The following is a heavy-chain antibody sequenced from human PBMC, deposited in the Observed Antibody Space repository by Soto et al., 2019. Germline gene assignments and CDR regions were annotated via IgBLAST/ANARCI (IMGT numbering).Heavy chain of an antibody. V-gene: IGHV4-34*01. CDR2: INHSGST. J-gene: IGHJ4*02. Sequence: SETLSLTCAVYGGSFSGYYWSWIRQPPGKGLEWIGEINHSGSTNYNPSLKSRVTISVDTSKNQFSLKLSSVTAADTAVYYCARGHIEALDYWGQGTLVNVSS. D-gene: IGHD6-13*01. CDR1: GGSFSGYY. CDR3: ARGHIEALDY.